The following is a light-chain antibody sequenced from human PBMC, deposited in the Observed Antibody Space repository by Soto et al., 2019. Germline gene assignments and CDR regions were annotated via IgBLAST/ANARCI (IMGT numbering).Light chain of an antibody. Sequence: DIVMTQSPLSLPVTPGEPASISCRSSQSLLHSNGYNYMDWYLQKPGQSPQLLIYLGSNRASGVPGRFSGSGSGTDFTLKISRVEAEYVGVYYCMQALQTPCTFGQGTKLEIK. J-gene: IGKJ2*02. CDR2: LGS. CDR3: MQALQTPCT. V-gene: IGKV2-28*01. CDR1: QSLLHSNGYNY.